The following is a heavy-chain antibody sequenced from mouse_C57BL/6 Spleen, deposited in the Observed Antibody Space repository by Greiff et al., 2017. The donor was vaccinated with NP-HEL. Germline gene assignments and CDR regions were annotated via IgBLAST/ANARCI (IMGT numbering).Heavy chain of an antibody. Sequence: VKLQQSGPELVKPGASVKISCKASGYAFSSSWMNWVKQRPGKGLEWIGRIYPGDGDTNYNGKFTGKATLTADKSSSTAYMQLSSLTSEDSAVYFCARRGYGSSYDYFDYWGQGTTLTVSS. J-gene: IGHJ2*01. V-gene: IGHV1-82*01. CDR2: IYPGDGDT. D-gene: IGHD1-1*01. CDR1: GYAFSSSW. CDR3: ARRGYGSSYDYFDY.